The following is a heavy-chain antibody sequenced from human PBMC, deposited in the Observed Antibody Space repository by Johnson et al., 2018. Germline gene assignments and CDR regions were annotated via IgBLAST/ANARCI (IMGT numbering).Heavy chain of an antibody. CDR2: ITWNSSNI. J-gene: IGHJ1*01. Sequence: VQLVQSGGGLVQPGTSLRLSCAASGLTFDAYGMHWVRQVPGKGLEWVSGITWNSSNIGYAAPVKGRFTISRDNAKNSLYPQRNSLRAEDTTVYYCAKASTTVPGTWYFQHWGQGTLVTVSS. D-gene: IGHD6-19*01. V-gene: IGHV3-9*01. CDR1: GLTFDAYG. CDR3: AKASTTVPGTWYFQH.